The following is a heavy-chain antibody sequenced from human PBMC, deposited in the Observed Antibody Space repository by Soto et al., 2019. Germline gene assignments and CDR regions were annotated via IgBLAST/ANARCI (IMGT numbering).Heavy chain of an antibody. CDR1: GFSLSTSGVG. D-gene: IGHD3-10*01. V-gene: IGHV2-5*02. J-gene: IGHJ6*03. CDR2: IYWDDDK. Sequence: QITLKESGPTLVKPTQTLTLTCTFSGFSLSTSGVGVGWIRQPPGKALEWLALIYWDDDKRYSPSLKSRLTITKNPSKNQVFLQMTNWNPLNKANNTFANVWLLVGEFFITRSLDSLDAWGKGT. CDR3: ANVWLLVGEFFITRSLDSLDA.